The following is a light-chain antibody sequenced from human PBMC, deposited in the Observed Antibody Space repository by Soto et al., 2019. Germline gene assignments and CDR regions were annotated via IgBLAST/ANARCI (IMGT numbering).Light chain of an antibody. CDR2: DAT. V-gene: IGKV1-5*01. Sequence: DIQMPQSPSTLSASVGDRVTITCRAVQSITSWLAWFQQNPGKAPSLLIYDATNLQPGVPSRFGGSGSGTEFTLTSSSLQPDDFATYYCQQYNGYSHSFGQGTRVEIK. J-gene: IGKJ2*01. CDR3: QQYNGYSHS. CDR1: QSITSW.